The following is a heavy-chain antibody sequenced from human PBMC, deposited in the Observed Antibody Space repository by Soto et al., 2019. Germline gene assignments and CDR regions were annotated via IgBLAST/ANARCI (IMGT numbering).Heavy chain of an antibody. CDR3: ARESVSSSWYDVAWYYCGMDV. V-gene: IGHV3-33*01. CDR2: IWYDGSNK. Sequence: QVQLVESGGGVVQPGRSLRLSCAASGFTFSSYGMHWVRQAPGKGLEWVAVIWYDGSNKYYADSVKGRFTISRDNSKNTLYLQMNSLRAEDTAVYYCARESVSSSWYDVAWYYCGMDVWGQGTTVTVSS. CDR1: GFTFSSYG. D-gene: IGHD6-13*01. J-gene: IGHJ6*02.